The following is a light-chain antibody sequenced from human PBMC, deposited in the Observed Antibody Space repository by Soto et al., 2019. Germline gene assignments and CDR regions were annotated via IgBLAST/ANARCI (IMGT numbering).Light chain of an antibody. J-gene: IGKJ1*01. CDR1: QSVTSNY. Sequence: EIVLTQSPGTLSFSPGERATLSCRASQSVTSNYLAWYQQKPGQAPRLLIYGASSRATGIPDRFSGSGSGTDFTLTISRLEAEDFAVYYCQQYGSSPLTFGQGTKVEIK. CDR3: QQYGSSPLT. V-gene: IGKV3-20*01. CDR2: GAS.